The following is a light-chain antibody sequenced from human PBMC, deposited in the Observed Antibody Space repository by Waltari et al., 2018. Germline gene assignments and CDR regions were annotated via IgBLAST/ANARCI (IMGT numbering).Light chain of an antibody. CDR3: SSYGGYNTPYV. Sequence: QSALTQPPSASGSPGQSVTISCTGSSSDVGGYNFVSWHQQHPGKAPQLMIYEVIKRPPGVPYRFSGSKSCNPASLTVSGLQAEDEADYYCSSYGGYNTPYVFGGGTKLTVL. J-gene: IGLJ2*01. V-gene: IGLV2-8*01. CDR2: EVI. CDR1: SSDVGGYNF.